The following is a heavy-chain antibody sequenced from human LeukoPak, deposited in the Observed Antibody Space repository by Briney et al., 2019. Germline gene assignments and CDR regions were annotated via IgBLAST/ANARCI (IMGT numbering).Heavy chain of an antibody. Sequence: ASVRVSCKASGYTFTSYDINWVRQATGQGLEWMGWMNPNSGNTGYAQKFQGRVTMTRNTSISTAYMELSSLRSEDTAVYYCATTKRGYYYYGMDVWGQGTTVTVSS. J-gene: IGHJ6*02. V-gene: IGHV1-8*01. D-gene: IGHD3-10*01. CDR1: GYTFTSYD. CDR2: MNPNSGNT. CDR3: ATTKRGYYYYGMDV.